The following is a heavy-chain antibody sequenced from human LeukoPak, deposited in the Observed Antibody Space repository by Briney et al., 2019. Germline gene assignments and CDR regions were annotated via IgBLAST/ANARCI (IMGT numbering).Heavy chain of an antibody. Sequence: ASVKVSCKASGGTFSSYAISWVRQAPGQGLEWMGWINPNSGGTNYAQKFQGRVTMTRDTSISTAYMELSRLKSDDTAVYYCAGYCNSINCRADTFDIWGQGTMVTVSS. J-gene: IGHJ3*02. CDR2: INPNSGGT. CDR3: AGYCNSINCRADTFDI. CDR1: GGTFSSYA. V-gene: IGHV1-2*02. D-gene: IGHD2/OR15-2a*01.